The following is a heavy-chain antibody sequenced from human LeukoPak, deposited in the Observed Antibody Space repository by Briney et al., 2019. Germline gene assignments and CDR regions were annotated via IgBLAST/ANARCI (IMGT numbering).Heavy chain of an antibody. V-gene: IGHV3-23*01. CDR1: GFTFSSYA. CDR3: ARDESGDNDAFDT. D-gene: IGHD2-21*01. Sequence: GGSLRLSCAASGFTFSSYAMSWVRQAPGKGLEWVSGIGASGGVTYSAESVRGRFTISRDNSKNTLYLQMNSLRVEDTAVYYCARDESGDNDAFDTWGQGTLVTVSS. J-gene: IGHJ3*02. CDR2: IGASGGVT.